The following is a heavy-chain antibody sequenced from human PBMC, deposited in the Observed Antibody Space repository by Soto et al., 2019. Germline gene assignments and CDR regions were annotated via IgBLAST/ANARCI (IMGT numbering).Heavy chain of an antibody. Sequence: ASVKVSCKASGYTFTSYYMHWVRQAPGQGLEWMGIINPSGGSTSYAQKFQGRVTMTRDTSTSTVYMELSSLRSEDTAVYYCAREGAGEAAAGRRDYYYGMDVWGQGTTVTVSS. CDR3: AREGAGEAAAGRRDYYYGMDV. V-gene: IGHV1-46*01. J-gene: IGHJ6*02. CDR2: INPSGGST. D-gene: IGHD6-13*01. CDR1: GYTFTSYY.